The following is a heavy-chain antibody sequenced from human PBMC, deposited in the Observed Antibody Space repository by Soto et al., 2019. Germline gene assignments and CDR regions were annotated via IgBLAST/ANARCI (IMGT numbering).Heavy chain of an antibody. CDR2: IYHPGST. D-gene: IGHD1-26*01. J-gene: IGHJ6*02. V-gene: IGHV4-4*02. CDR1: GGSIRSSSW. Sequence: QVQLQESGPGLVKPSGTLSLTCAVSGGSIRSSSWWTWVRQPPGKGLEWIGEIYHPGSTNYNPSLKGGFSISVDQSTNQFSPHLRSVTTADPAIYYCKREVGGPYGLDVWGQGPKVTVSS. CDR3: KREVGGPYGLDV.